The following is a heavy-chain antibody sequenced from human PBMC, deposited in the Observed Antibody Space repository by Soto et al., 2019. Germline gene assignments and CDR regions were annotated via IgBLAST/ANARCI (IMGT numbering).Heavy chain of an antibody. Sequence: PGGSLRLSCAGSGFTFTNAWMSWVRQAPGKGLEWVGRIKSKTNGGTTDYAAPVKGRFAISRDDSRYTVYLQMNSLRTEDTAVYYCTTDDPINKNWGQGTLVTVSS. J-gene: IGHJ1*01. CDR2: IKSKTNGGTT. CDR1: GFTFTNAW. V-gene: IGHV3-15*05. CDR3: TTDDPINKN.